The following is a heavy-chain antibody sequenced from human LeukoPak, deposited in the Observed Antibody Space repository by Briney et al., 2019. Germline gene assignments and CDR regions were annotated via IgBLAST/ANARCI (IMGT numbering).Heavy chain of an antibody. CDR3: ASVSIAVAGTGFDY. J-gene: IGHJ4*02. Sequence: PSETLSLTCTVSGGSISSSSYYWGWIRQPPGKGLEWIGSIYYSGSTYYNPSLKSRVTISVDTSKNQFSMKLTYVTPAQPAVYHCASVSIAVAGTGFDYWGQGTLVTVSS. CDR2: IYYSGST. CDR1: GGSISSSSYY. V-gene: IGHV4-39*01. D-gene: IGHD6-19*01.